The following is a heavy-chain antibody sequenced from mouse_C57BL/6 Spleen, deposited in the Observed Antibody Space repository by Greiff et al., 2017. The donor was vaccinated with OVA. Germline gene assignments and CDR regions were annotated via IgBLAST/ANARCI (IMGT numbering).Heavy chain of an antibody. V-gene: IGHV1-59*01. CDR2: IDPSDSYT. CDR1: GYTFTSYW. Sequence: QVQLKQPGAELVRPGTSVKLSCKASGYTFTSYWMPWVKQRPGQGLEWIGVIDPSDSYTNYNQKFKGKATLTVDTSSSTAYMQLSSLTSEDSAVYYCARGGGSYYYAMDYWGQGTSVTVSS. D-gene: IGHD1-1*02. CDR3: ARGGGSYYYAMDY. J-gene: IGHJ4*01.